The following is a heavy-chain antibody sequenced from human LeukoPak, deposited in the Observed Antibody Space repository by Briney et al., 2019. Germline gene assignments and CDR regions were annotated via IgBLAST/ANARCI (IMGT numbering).Heavy chain of an antibody. CDR2: INHSGST. CDR3: ARGPTIAAATFDY. D-gene: IGHD6-13*01. J-gene: IGHJ4*02. CDR1: GGSFSGYY. V-gene: IGHV4-34*01. Sequence: SETLSLTCAVYGGSFSGYYWSWIRQPPGKGLEWIGEINHSGSTNYNPSLKSRVTISVDKSKNQFSLKLSSVTAADTAVYYCARGPTIAAATFDYWGQGTLVTVSS.